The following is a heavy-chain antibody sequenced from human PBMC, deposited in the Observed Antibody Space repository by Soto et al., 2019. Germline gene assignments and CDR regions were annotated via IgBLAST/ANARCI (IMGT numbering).Heavy chain of an antibody. Sequence: EVQLVESGGGLVKPGGSLRLSCAASGFTFSSYSMNWVRQAPGKGLEWVSSISSSSSYIYYADSVKGRFTISRDNAKNSLYLQMNSLRAEDTAVYYCARETVTTVTRWFDPWGQGTLVTVSS. V-gene: IGHV3-21*01. J-gene: IGHJ5*02. CDR3: ARETVTTVTRWFDP. CDR1: GFTFSSYS. D-gene: IGHD4-17*01. CDR2: ISSSSSYI.